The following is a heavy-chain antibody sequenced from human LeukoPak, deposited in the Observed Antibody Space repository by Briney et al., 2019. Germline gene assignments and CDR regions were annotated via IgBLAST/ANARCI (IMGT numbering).Heavy chain of an antibody. J-gene: IGHJ3*02. D-gene: IGHD1-26*01. Sequence: PGGSLRLSCAASGFTVSSNYMSWVRQAPGKGLEWVSVIYSGGSTYYADSVKGRFTISRDNSKNTLYLQMNSLRAEDTAVYYCARSYPPYSGSYYRLRGAFDIWGQGTMVTVSS. CDR3: ARSYPPYSGSYYRLRGAFDI. CDR2: IYSGGST. CDR1: GFTVSSNY. V-gene: IGHV3-53*01.